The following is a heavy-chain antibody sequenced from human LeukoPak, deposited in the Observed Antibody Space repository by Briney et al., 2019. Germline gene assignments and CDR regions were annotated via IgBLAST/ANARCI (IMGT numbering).Heavy chain of an antibody. Sequence: ASGFTFEYAASVKGRFTISRDDSKSIASPQMNSLKTEDTAVYYCARGQYYDTNGNQYYFDDWGQGTLVTVSS. CDR2: ASGFTF. J-gene: IGHJ4*02. V-gene: IGHV3-49*02. CDR3: ARGQYYDTNGNQYYFDD. D-gene: IGHD2-8*01.